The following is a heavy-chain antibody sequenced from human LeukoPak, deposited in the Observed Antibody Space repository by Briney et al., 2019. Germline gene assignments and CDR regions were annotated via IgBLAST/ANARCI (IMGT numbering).Heavy chain of an antibody. J-gene: IGHJ6*02. CDR1: GGTFSSYA. CDR3: ARYCSSTSCYSFSYYGMDV. V-gene: IGHV1-69*13. Sequence: SVKVSCRASGGTFSSYAISWVRQAPGQGLEWMGGIIPIFGTANYAQKFQGRVTITADESTSTAYMELSSLRSEDTAVYYCARYCSSTSCYSFSYYGMDVWGQGTTVTVSS. CDR2: IIPIFGTA. D-gene: IGHD2-2*02.